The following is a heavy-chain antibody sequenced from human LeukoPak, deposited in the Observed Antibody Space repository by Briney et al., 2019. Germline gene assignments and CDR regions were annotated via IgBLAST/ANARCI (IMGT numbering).Heavy chain of an antibody. CDR2: ISSSGST. CDR1: GDSISSGDYY. D-gene: IGHD3-10*01. Sequence: PSETLSLTCTVSGDSISSGDYYWSWIRQPAGKGLEWIGRISSSGSTNYNPSLKSRVTISVDTSKNQFSLKLSSVTAADTAVYYCARLVYGSGSYYGKYSYYMDVWGKGTTVTISS. CDR3: ARLVYGSGSYYGKYSYYMDV. J-gene: IGHJ6*03. V-gene: IGHV4-61*02.